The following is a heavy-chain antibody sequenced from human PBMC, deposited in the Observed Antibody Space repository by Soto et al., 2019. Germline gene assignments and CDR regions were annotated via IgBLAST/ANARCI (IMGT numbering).Heavy chain of an antibody. V-gene: IGHV3-74*01. CDR1: GFTLSDHW. Sequence: GGSLRLSCGASGFTLSDHWMHWVRQRPGKGLVWVSRIYTTTNYADSVKGRFIISRDNAKNTLYLQMNGLRDEDTAVYYCLRGASGYGNFDYSGRGILVTVSS. CDR3: LRGASGYGNFDY. D-gene: IGHD5-12*01. CDR2: IYTTT. J-gene: IGHJ4*02.